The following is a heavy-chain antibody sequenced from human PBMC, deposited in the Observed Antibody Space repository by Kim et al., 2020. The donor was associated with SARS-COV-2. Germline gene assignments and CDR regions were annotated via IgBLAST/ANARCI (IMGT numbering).Heavy chain of an antibody. V-gene: IGHV4-34*01. CDR1: GGSFSGYY. J-gene: IGHJ6*02. CDR3: TSSVANYYYYYGMDV. Sequence: SETLSLTCAVYGGSFSGYYWSWIRQPPGKGLEWIGEINHSGSTNYNPSLKSRVTISVDTSKNQFSLKLSSVTAADTAVYYCTSSVANYYYYYGMDVWGQGTTVTVSS. CDR2: INHSGST.